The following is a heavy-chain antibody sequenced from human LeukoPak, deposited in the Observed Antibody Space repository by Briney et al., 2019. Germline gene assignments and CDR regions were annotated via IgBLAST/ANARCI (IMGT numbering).Heavy chain of an antibody. CDR1: GFTFSSYW. D-gene: IGHD3-22*01. CDR2: INSDGSST. CDR3: ANGDPYDSSGYVFDY. J-gene: IGHJ4*02. Sequence: GGSLRLSCAASGFTFSSYWMHWVRQAPGKGLVWVSRINSDGSSTSYADSVKGRFTISRDNAKNTPYLQMNSLRAEDTAVYYCANGDPYDSSGYVFDYWGQGTLVTVSS. V-gene: IGHV3-74*01.